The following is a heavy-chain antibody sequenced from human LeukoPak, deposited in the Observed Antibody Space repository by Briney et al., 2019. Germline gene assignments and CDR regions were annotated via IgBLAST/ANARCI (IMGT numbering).Heavy chain of an antibody. Sequence: SVKVSCKASGGTFSSYAFSWVRQPPGQGLEWMGGIIPIFGTANYAQKFQGRVTITADESTSTAYMELSSLRSEDTAVYYCAIRTYYYDSSLDYWGQGTLVTVSS. CDR1: GGTFSSYA. CDR2: IIPIFGTA. CDR3: AIRTYYYDSSLDY. D-gene: IGHD3-22*01. J-gene: IGHJ4*02. V-gene: IGHV1-69*01.